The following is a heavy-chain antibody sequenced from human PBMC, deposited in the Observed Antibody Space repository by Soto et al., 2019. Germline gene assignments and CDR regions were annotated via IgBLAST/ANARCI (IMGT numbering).Heavy chain of an antibody. CDR1: GFTFSSYA. J-gene: IGHJ4*02. Sequence: GGSLRLSCAASGFTFSSYAMHWVRQAPGKGLEWVALISYDGSDKDYADSVKGRFTISRDNSRNTLFLQMNSLRAEDAAVYYCAKDLVGSNADYFDYWGQGTLVTVS. D-gene: IGHD2-15*01. CDR2: ISYDGSDK. CDR3: AKDLVGSNADYFDY. V-gene: IGHV3-30-3*01.